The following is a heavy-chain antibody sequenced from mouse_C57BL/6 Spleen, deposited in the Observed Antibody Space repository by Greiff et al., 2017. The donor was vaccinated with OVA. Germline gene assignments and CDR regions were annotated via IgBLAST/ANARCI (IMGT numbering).Heavy chain of an antibody. V-gene: IGHV1-54*01. J-gene: IGHJ1*03. CDR2: INPGSGGT. D-gene: IGHD2-5*01. CDR3: ARSPYSNYEYFDV. CDR1: GYAFTNYL. Sequence: QVHVKQSGAELVRPGTSVKVSCKASGYAFTNYLIEWVKQRPGQGLEWIGVINPGSGGTYYNEKFKGKATLTADKSSSTAYMQLSSLTSEDSAVYYCARSPYSNYEYFDVWGTGTTVTVSS.